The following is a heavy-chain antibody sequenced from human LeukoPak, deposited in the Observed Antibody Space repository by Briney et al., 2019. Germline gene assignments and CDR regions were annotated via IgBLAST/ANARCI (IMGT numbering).Heavy chain of an antibody. D-gene: IGHD6-13*01. CDR2: ISGSGGST. CDR3: ARSFSSGYSSSWYPPEFDP. Sequence: GGSLRLSCAASGFTFSSYAMSWVRQAPGKGLEWVSAISGSGGSTYYADSVKGRFTISRDNSKNTLYLQMNSLRAEDTAVYYCARSFSSGYSSSWYPPEFDPWGQGTLVTVSS. J-gene: IGHJ5*02. CDR1: GFTFSSYA. V-gene: IGHV3-23*01.